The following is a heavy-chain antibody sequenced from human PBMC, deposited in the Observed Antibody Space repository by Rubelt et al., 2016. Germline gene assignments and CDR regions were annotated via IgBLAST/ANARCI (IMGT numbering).Heavy chain of an antibody. Sequence: QYGESGGGLVKPGGSLRHSCAASGFTFSDYYMSWIRQAPGKGLEWVSYISSSSSYTNYADSVKGRFTISRDNAKNSLYLQMNSLRAEDTAVYYCAREGIFGVVPLSGYAFDIWGQGTMVTVSS. J-gene: IGHJ3*02. D-gene: IGHD3-3*01. V-gene: IGHV3-11*05. CDR2: ISSSSSYT. CDR1: GFTFSDYY. CDR3: AREGIFGVVPLSGYAFDI.